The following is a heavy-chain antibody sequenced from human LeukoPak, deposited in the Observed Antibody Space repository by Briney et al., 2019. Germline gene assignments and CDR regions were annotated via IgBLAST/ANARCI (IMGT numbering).Heavy chain of an antibody. D-gene: IGHD6-19*01. Sequence: GESLKISFRGSGYSFTTYWINWVRPMTGKGLAWMGRIDPSDSYTNYSPSFQGHVTISADKSISTAYLQWSSLKASDTAMYYCAGSSGWYGPSDSWGQGTRVTVSS. CDR3: AGSSGWYGPSDS. CDR1: GYSFTTYW. CDR2: IDPSDSYT. J-gene: IGHJ5*01. V-gene: IGHV5-10-1*01.